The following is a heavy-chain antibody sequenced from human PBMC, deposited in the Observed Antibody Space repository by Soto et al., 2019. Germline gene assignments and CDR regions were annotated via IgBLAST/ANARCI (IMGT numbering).Heavy chain of an antibody. J-gene: IGHJ3*02. CDR1: GGSFGGYQ. Sequence: QVQLQQWGAGLLKPSETLSLTCAVSGGSFGGYQWSWIRQPTGEGLEWIGEINQSGSTNYNPSRKSRVAISVDTSETQFSLRLNSLTAADTAVYYCARAVPWRKSFAIWGQGTAVTVSS. CDR2: INQSGST. D-gene: IGHD1-1*01. CDR3: ARAVPWRKSFAI. V-gene: IGHV4-34*01.